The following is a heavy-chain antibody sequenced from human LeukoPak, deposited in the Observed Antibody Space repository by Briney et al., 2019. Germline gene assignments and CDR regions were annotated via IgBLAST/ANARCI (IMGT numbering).Heavy chain of an antibody. CDR2: ISGSGDST. CDR1: GFTFSSYA. D-gene: IGHD3-22*01. J-gene: IGHJ4*02. CDR3: ARVTGYMIEDYFDY. V-gene: IGHV3-23*01. Sequence: GGSLRLSCAASGFTFSSYAMSWVRQAPGKGLEWVSAISGSGDSTYYADSVKGQFTISRDNSKNTLYLQMNSLRAEDTAVYYCARVTGYMIEDYFDYWGQGTLVTVSS.